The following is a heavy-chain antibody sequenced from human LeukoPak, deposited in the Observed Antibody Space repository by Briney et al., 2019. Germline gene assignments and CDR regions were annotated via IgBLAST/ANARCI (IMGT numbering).Heavy chain of an antibody. CDR2: ISSSSSYI. CDR3: ARDIKVYMVRGIDAFDI. J-gene: IGHJ3*02. CDR1: GFTFSSYS. Sequence: GGSLRLSCAASGFTFSSYSMNWVRQAPGKGLEWVSSISSSSSYIYYADSVKGRFTISRDNAKNSLYLQMNSLRAEDTAVYNCARDIKVYMVRGIDAFDIWGQGTMVTVSS. D-gene: IGHD3-10*01. V-gene: IGHV3-21*01.